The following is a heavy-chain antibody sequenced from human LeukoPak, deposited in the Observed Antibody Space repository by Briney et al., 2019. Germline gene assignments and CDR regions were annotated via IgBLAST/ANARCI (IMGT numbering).Heavy chain of an antibody. V-gene: IGHV3-7*01. Sequence: GGSLRLSCAASGFTFTNDFMTWVRQAPGKGLEWVANIKQDGSEKYYVDSVKGRFTISRDNAKNSLYLQMNSLRAEDTAVYYCATDWDYWGQGTLVTVSS. CDR2: IKQDGSEK. CDR3: ATDWDY. CDR1: GFTFTNDF. J-gene: IGHJ4*02.